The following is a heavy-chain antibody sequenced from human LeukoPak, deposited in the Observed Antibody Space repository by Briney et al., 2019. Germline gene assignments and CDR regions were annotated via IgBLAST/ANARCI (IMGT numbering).Heavy chain of an antibody. Sequence: PGGSLKLSCAASGFTFSGSAMHWVRQASGKGLEWVGRIRSKANSYATAYAASVKGRFTISRDDSKNTAYLQMNSLKIEDTAVYYCASVGFGELWEFDYWGQGTLVTVSS. D-gene: IGHD3-10*01. CDR1: GFTFSGSA. V-gene: IGHV3-73*01. J-gene: IGHJ4*02. CDR3: ASVGFGELWEFDY. CDR2: IRSKANSYAT.